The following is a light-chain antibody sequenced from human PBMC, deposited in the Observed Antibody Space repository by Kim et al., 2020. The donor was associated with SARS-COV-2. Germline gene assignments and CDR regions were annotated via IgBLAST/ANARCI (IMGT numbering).Light chain of an antibody. CDR1: QSVSSSY. Sequence: LSPGERATLSCRARQSVSSSYLAWYQQKPGQAPRLLIYGASSRATGIPDRFSGSGSGTDFTLTISRLEPEDFAVYYCQQYGSSQTFGQGTKVDIK. CDR3: QQYGSSQT. J-gene: IGKJ1*01. V-gene: IGKV3-20*01. CDR2: GAS.